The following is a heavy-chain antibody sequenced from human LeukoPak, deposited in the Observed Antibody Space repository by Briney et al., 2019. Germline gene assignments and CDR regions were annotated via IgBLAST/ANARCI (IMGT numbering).Heavy chain of an antibody. CDR3: AKSWGYTRPYYNYMDV. CDR2: IGYRGGSI. CDR1: GFTFSNYA. D-gene: IGHD3-16*02. J-gene: IGHJ6*03. Sequence: GGSLRLSCAASGFTFSNYAMSWFRQAPGKGLEWVSIIGYRGGSIYYAYSVQGRFTISRDNSKNTLSLQMNGLRPEDTAVYYCAKSWGYTRPYYNYMDVWGKGTTVTVSS. V-gene: IGHV3-23*01.